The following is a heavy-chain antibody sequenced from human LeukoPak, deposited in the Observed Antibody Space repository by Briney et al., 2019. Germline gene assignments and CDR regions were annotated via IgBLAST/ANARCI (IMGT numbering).Heavy chain of an antibody. J-gene: IGHJ4*02. CDR3: ARGVSTVY. CDR1: GFTFTSYA. D-gene: IGHD4-11*01. CDR2: ISSSGGTT. V-gene: IGHV3-64*01. Sequence: GGSLRLSCVASGFTFTSYAMHWVRQARENGLEYVAVISSSGGTTYYANSVKGRFTISRDNSKKTLYLQMGSLRPEDMAVYYCARGVSTVYWGQGTLVTVSS.